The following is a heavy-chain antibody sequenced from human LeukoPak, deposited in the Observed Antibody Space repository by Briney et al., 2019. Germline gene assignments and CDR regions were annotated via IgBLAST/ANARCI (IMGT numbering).Heavy chain of an antibody. D-gene: IGHD5-12*01. V-gene: IGHV3-48*02. CDR2: ISTSGTTK. CDR3: ARVGAMATATIDY. Sequence: GGSLRLSCAASGLTFSAYNMHWVRQAPGKGLEWVSYISTSGTTKYYADSVKGRLTISRDNAKNSLYLQMNSLRDEDTAVYYCARVGAMATATIDYWGQGTLVTVSS. J-gene: IGHJ4*02. CDR1: GLTFSAYN.